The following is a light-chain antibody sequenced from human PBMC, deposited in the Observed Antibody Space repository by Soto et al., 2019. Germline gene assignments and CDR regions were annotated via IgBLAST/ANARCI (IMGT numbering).Light chain of an antibody. CDR3: QQYDTYSRT. V-gene: IGKV1-5*01. J-gene: IGKJ1*01. Sequence: DIQMTQSPSTLSASVGARVTITCRASQSFSGTLAWYQQKPGKAPKLLIYDASSLERGFPSRFSGSGSGTEFTLTISSLQPDDFATYYCQQYDTYSRTFGQGTKVEIK. CDR2: DAS. CDR1: QSFSGT.